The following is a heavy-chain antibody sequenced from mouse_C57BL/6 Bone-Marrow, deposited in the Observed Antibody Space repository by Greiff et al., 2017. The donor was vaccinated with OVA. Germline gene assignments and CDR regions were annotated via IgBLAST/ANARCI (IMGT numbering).Heavy chain of an antibody. CDR3: TTRSSGYVGFDY. D-gene: IGHD3-2*02. V-gene: IGHV14-4*01. Sequence: VQLQQSGAELVRPGASVKLSCTASGFNIQDDYMHWVKQRPEQGLEWIGWIDPENGDTEYASKFQGKATITADTSSNTAYLQLSSLTSEDTAVYYCTTRSSGYVGFDYWGQGTTLTVSS. J-gene: IGHJ2*01. CDR2: IDPENGDT. CDR1: GFNIQDDY.